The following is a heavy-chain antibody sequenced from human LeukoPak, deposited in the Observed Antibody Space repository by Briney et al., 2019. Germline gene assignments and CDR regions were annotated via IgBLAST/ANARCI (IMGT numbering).Heavy chain of an antibody. D-gene: IGHD2-21*01. CDR2: IYENGGTT. CDR3: AKDFRIGYSAHFDY. J-gene: IGHJ4*02. V-gene: IGHV3-23*01. Sequence: GGSLRLSCVGSGFTFRSHAMSWGRQAPEKGLEFVSGIYENGGTTYYADSVKGRFSISRDNSKNTLYLQMDSLRGEDTAVYYCAKDFRIGYSAHFDYWGQGALVTVSS. CDR1: GFTFRSHA.